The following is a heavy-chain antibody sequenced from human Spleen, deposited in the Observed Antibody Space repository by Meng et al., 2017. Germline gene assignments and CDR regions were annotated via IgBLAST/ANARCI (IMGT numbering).Heavy chain of an antibody. CDR3: ARVLPAAIGRWFDP. CDR1: GFTFSDYY. Sequence: GGSLRLSCAASGFTFSDYYMSWIRQAPGKGLEWVSYISSSGSTIYYADSVKGRFTISRDNAKNSMYLQMNSLRAEDTAVYYCARVLPAAIGRWFDPWGQGTLVTVSS. J-gene: IGHJ5*02. D-gene: IGHD2-2*01. V-gene: IGHV3-11*04. CDR2: ISSSGSTI.